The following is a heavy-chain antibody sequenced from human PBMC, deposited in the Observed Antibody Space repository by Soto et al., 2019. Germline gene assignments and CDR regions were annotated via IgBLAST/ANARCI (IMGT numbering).Heavy chain of an antibody. Sequence: EVQLVESGGGLIQPGGSLRLSCAVSGFTVSNNYMSWVRQAPGKGLEGVSVIYSGGYTAYGDSVKGRFTISRDNSKNTLNLKIKSRGADDTAVFYGGPRPGGGGYWGQGTLVTVSS. CDR3: GPRPGGGGY. D-gene: IGHD6-6*01. CDR1: GFTVSNNY. CDR2: IYSGGYT. J-gene: IGHJ4*02. V-gene: IGHV3-53*01.